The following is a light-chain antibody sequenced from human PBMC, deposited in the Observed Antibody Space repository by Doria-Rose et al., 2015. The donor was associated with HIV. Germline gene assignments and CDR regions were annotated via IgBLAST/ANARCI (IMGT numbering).Light chain of an antibody. Sequence: EIVMTQAPGTLSLSPGERATHSRRASQSFSSTYLDWYQQKPGQAHSLLIYDGSNRATGISDRFSDSGSGTDFTLTINRLEHEDFALYYCHQNGTSWTFGQGTKVEI. CDR1: QSFSSTY. J-gene: IGKJ1*01. CDR3: HQNGTSWT. V-gene: IGKV3-20*01. CDR2: DGS.